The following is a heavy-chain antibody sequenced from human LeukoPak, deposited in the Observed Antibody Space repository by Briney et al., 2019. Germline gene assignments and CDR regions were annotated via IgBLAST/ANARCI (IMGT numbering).Heavy chain of an antibody. CDR1: GFTFSSYW. Sequence: GGSLRLSCAASGFTFSSYWMHWVRQASGKGLVWVSRINSDGSSTNYADSVKFTISRDNAKNTLYLQMSSLRVEDTAVYYCAREYSGDYGLDYWGQGTLVTVSS. D-gene: IGHD4-17*01. CDR2: INSDGSST. V-gene: IGHV3-74*01. J-gene: IGHJ4*02. CDR3: AREYSGDYGLDY.